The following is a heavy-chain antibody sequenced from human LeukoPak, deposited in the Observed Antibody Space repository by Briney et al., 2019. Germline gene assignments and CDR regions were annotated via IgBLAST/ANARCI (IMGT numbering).Heavy chain of an antibody. J-gene: IGHJ4*02. CDR2: IIPIFGTA. CDR3: ARSQEEAMVISYFDY. D-gene: IGHD5-18*01. Sequence: GASVKVSCKASGGTFSSYAISWVRQAPGQGLEWMGRIIPIFGTANYAQKFQGRVTMTRDTSISTAYMELSRLRSDDTAVYYCARSQEEAMVISYFDYWGQGTLVTVSS. V-gene: IGHV1-69*05. CDR1: GGTFSSYA.